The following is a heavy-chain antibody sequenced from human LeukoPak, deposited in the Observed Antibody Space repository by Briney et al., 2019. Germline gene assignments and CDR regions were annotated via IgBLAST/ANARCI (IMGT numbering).Heavy chain of an antibody. CDR1: GGSISSSSYY. CDR3: ARHNYGDSDFDY. V-gene: IGHV4-39*01. Sequence: PSETLSLTCTVSGGSISSSSYYWGWIRQPPGKGLEWIGSIYYSGSTYYNPSLKSRVTISVDTSKNQFSLKLSSVTAADTALYYCARHNYGDSDFDYWGQGTLVTVSS. D-gene: IGHD4-17*01. J-gene: IGHJ4*02. CDR2: IYYSGST.